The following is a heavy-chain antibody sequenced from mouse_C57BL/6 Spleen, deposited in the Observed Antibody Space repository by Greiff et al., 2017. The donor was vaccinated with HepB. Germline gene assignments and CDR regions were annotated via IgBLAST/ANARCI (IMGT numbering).Heavy chain of an antibody. CDR2: INPGSGGT. D-gene: IGHD2-5*01. J-gene: IGHJ3*01. V-gene: IGHV1-54*01. CDR1: GYAFTNYL. Sequence: QVQLQQSGAELVRPGTSVKVSCKASGYAFTNYLIEWVKQRPGQGLEWIGVINPGSGGTNYNEKFKGKATLTADKSSSTAYMQLSSLTSEDSAVYFCARGDIYYSNYGFAYWGQGTLVTVSA. CDR3: ARGDIYYSNYGFAY.